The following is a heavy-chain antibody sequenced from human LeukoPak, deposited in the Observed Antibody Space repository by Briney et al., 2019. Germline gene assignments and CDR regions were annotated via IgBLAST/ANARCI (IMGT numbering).Heavy chain of an antibody. CDR1: GGSFSGYY. D-gene: IGHD6-19*01. V-gene: IGHV4-34*01. Sequence: PSETLSLTCAVSGGSFSGYYWSWIRQPPGKWLEWIGEINHSGSTNYNPSLKSRVTISVDTSKNQFSLKLSSVTAADTAVYYCARQQWLASPYYYYYYIDVWGKGTTVTISS. CDR2: INHSGST. J-gene: IGHJ6*03. CDR3: ARQQWLASPYYYYYYIDV.